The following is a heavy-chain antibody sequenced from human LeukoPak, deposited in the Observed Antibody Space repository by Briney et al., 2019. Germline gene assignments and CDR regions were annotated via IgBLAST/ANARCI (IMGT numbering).Heavy chain of an antibody. CDR3: ARVEFSIGWSFDY. V-gene: IGHV3-7*01. J-gene: IGHJ4*02. CDR1: GFPYSIYW. D-gene: IGHD6-19*01. Sequence: GGSLTLSCAPSGFPYSIYWKICLRHAPGRGLEWVANINQDGNEKNCVDSVKGRFTISRDNAKNSLYLQMNSLRDEGTAVYYCARVEFSIGWSFDYWGQGTLVTVSS. CDR2: INQDGNEK.